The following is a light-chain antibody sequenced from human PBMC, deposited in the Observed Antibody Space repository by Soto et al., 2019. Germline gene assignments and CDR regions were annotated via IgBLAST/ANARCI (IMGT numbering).Light chain of an antibody. CDR1: QSISSY. V-gene: IGKV1-39*01. CDR3: QQSYSTPR. J-gene: IGKJ3*01. Sequence: DIQMTQSPSSLSASVGDRVTITCRASQSISSYLNWYQQKPGKAPKLLIYAASSLQSGVTSRCSVSGSETDFTLTISSLQPEDFATYYCQQSYSTPRFGPGTKVDIK. CDR2: AAS.